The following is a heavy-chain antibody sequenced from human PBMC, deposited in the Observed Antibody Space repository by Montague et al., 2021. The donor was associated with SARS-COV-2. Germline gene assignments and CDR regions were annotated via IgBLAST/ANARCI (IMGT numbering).Heavy chain of an antibody. CDR3: ARTWRFGQSYGLDI. CDR2: AYYVPSTNSANT. D-gene: IGHD3-16*01. CDR1: VGSISNYY. V-gene: IGHV4-59*01. Sequence: SETLSLTCTVSVGSISNYYWTWIRQPPGKGLEWIGYAYYVPSTNSANTNSNPSLKRRVTISLDTSENQFSLKLSSVTAADTAVYYCARTWRFGQSYGLDIWGQGTMVTVSS. J-gene: IGHJ3*02.